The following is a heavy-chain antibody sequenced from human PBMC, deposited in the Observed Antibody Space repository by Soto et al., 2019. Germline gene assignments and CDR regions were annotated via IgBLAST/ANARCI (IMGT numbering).Heavy chain of an antibody. V-gene: IGHV5-51*07. J-gene: IGHJ3*02. Sequence: GESLKISCKGSGYSFSSYWIGWVHQMPGKGLEWMGIIYPGDSDTRYSPSFQGQVTISADKSISTAYLQWSSLKASDTAMYYCARRRRSGYSYGFHDAFDIWGQGTMVTVSS. D-gene: IGHD5-18*01. CDR3: ARRRRSGYSYGFHDAFDI. CDR2: IYPGDSDT. CDR1: GYSFSSYW.